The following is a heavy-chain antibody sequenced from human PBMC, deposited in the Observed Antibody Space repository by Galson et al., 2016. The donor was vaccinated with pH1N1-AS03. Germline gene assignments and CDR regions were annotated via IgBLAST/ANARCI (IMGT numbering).Heavy chain of an antibody. V-gene: IGHV3-30*02. CDR2: IRYDESIK. CDR1: GFVFSTSA. D-gene: IGHD3-3*01. Sequence: LRLSCAASGFVFSTSAIHWVRQSPGKGLEWVAFIRYDESIKNYGDSVKGRFTISRDNSKNTVDLEMNSRRPEDSAVYYCVKGGGYSHGFLEYYFDSWGQGSLVTVSS. J-gene: IGHJ4*02. CDR3: VKGGGYSHGFLEYYFDS.